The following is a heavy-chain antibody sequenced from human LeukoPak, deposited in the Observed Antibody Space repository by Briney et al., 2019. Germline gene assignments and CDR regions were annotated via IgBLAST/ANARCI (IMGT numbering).Heavy chain of an antibody. Sequence: PGGSLRLSCAASGFTFSNYEMNWVRQAPGKGLEWVGLTRNKANSYTTEYAASVKGRFTISRDDSKNSLYLQMNSLKTEDTAVYYCASTPGYSYGNDAFDIWGQGTMVTVSS. CDR1: GFTFSNYE. CDR3: ASTPGYSYGNDAFDI. CDR2: TRNKANSYTT. J-gene: IGHJ3*02. V-gene: IGHV3-72*01. D-gene: IGHD5-18*01.